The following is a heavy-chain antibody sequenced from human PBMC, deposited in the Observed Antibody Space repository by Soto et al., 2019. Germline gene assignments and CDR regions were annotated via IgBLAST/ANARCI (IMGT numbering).Heavy chain of an antibody. D-gene: IGHD5-12*01. CDR3: ARIERYSTYEYSDF. J-gene: IGHJ4*02. CDR2: VFSNDAK. Sequence: SGPTLVNPTETLTLTCTVSGFSLSHIRVGVGWIRQPPGKALEWLAHVFSNDAKSYSPSLKGRLTISWDTFRSQVVLTMTNVDPVDTATYFCARIERYSTYEYSDFWGQGTLVTV. V-gene: IGHV2-26*01. CDR1: GFSLSHIRVG.